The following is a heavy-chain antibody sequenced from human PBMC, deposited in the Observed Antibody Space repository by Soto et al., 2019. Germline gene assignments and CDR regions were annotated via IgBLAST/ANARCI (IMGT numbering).Heavy chain of an antibody. CDR3: TSFDSNGYYPQNHY. Sequence: QVILAQSGAEVKKPGSSVKVSCKVSGGSFSSFSIYWVRQAPGQRFEWMGGIIPIWGTANFTQKFQDRVTFTADESTATAYTTLTSLPSEDTAFYSCTSFDSNGYYPQNHYWGPGTQVTVSS. J-gene: IGHJ4*02. V-gene: IGHV1-69*01. D-gene: IGHD3-22*01. CDR2: IIPIWGTA. CDR1: GGSFSSFS.